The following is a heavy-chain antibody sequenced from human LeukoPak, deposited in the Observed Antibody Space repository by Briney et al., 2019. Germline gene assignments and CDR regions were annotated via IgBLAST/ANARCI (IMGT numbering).Heavy chain of an antibody. D-gene: IGHD6-19*01. CDR1: GFTFSSYG. CDR3: AKELSRRGWYHFDY. V-gene: IGHV3-30*02. J-gene: IGHJ4*02. CDR2: IRYDGSNK. Sequence: AGGSLRLSCAASGFTFSSYGMHWVRQAPGKGLEWVAFIRYDGSNKYYEDSVKGRFTISRDNSKNTLYPQMNSLRAEDTAVYYCAKELSRRGWYHFDYWGQGTLVTVSS.